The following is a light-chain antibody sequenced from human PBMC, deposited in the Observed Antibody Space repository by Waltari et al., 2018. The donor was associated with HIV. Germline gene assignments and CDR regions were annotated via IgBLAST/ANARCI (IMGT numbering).Light chain of an antibody. Sequence: QSALTQPASVSGSPGQSITISCTGTSSDVGTYNYVSWYQQHPGKAPKLMIYDVSNRPSGVSNRFSGAKSGHTASLTISGLQAEDEADYYCSSYTSNSAGVFGGGTRLTVL. CDR1: SSDVGTYNY. CDR3: SSYTSNSAGV. J-gene: IGLJ2*01. V-gene: IGLV2-14*03. CDR2: DVS.